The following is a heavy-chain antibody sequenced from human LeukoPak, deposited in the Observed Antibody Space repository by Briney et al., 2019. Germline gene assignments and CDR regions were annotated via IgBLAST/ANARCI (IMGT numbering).Heavy chain of an antibody. J-gene: IGHJ4*02. Sequence: PGGSLRLSCAASGFTFSNYDMHWVRQATGKGLEWVSAIGTAGDTYYQGSVTGRFTMSRENAKNSLYLQMNSLTAGDTAVYYCARGADTHFDYWGQGILVTVSS. V-gene: IGHV3-13*04. D-gene: IGHD2-15*01. CDR1: GFTFSNYD. CDR3: ARGADTHFDY. CDR2: IGTAGDT.